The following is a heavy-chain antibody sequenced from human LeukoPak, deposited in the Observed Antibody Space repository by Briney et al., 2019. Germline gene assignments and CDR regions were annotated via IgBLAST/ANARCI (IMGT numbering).Heavy chain of an antibody. CDR2: ISYDGSNK. CDR3: AREVRRYFDWYEPLDY. Sequence: GGSLRLSCAASGFTFSSYAMHWVRQAPGKGLEWVAVISYDGSNKYYADSVKGRFTISRDNSKNTLYLQMNSLRAEDTAVYYCAREVRRYFDWYEPLDYWGQGTLVTVSS. CDR1: GFTFSSYA. V-gene: IGHV3-30*04. J-gene: IGHJ4*02. D-gene: IGHD3-9*01.